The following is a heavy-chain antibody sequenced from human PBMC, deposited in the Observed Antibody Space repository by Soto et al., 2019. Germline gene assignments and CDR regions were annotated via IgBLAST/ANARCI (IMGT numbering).Heavy chain of an antibody. CDR2: INGSADST. V-gene: IGHV3-23*01. CDR1: GFSFSSYA. CDR3: AKGTIGYCSRTSCLYYFDY. Sequence: GGSLRLSCAASGFSFSSYAMNWVRQAPGKGLEWVSTINGSADSTYYADSVKGRFTISRDNSKNTVDLQMNSLRADDTAVYYCAKGTIGYCSRTSCLYYFDYWGQGTLVTVSS. D-gene: IGHD2-2*01. J-gene: IGHJ4*02.